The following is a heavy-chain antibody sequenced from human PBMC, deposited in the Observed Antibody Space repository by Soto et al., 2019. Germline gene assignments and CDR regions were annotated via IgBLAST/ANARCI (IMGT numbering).Heavy chain of an antibody. CDR2: ISSGSSTI. V-gene: IGHV3-48*02. CDR1: EVNFGNHS. D-gene: IGHD6-19*01. Sequence: GADEVNFGNHSMSCVSQAPGKGLECVSYISSGSSTIYYADSVKGRFTISRDNAKNSLYLQMNSLRDEDTVVYYCARDLITRYSSGWYLWGQGTLVTVSS. CDR3: ARDLITRYSSGWYL. J-gene: IGHJ5*02.